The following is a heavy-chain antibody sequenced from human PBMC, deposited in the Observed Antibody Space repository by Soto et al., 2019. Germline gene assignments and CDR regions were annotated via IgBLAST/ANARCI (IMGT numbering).Heavy chain of an antibody. Sequence: PSETLSHTCTVSGGSISSYYWSWIRQPPGKGLEWIGYIYYDGSTNYNPSLKSRVTISVDTSKNQLSLKLSSVTAADTAVYYCARARAGQYFDYWAQGTRVTVSS. D-gene: IGHD6-13*01. CDR2: IYYDGST. J-gene: IGHJ4*02. CDR3: ARARAGQYFDY. V-gene: IGHV4-59*01. CDR1: GGSISSYY.